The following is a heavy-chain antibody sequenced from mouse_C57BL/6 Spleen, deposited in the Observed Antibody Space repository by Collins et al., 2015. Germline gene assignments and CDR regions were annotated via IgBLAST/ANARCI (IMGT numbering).Heavy chain of an antibody. CDR1: GYTFTDYY. V-gene: IGHV1-76*01. CDR3: ARDIYYYGSSRYWYFDV. CDR2: IYPGSGNT. D-gene: IGHD1-1*01. Sequence: QVQLKQSGAELVRPGASVKLSCKASGYTFTDYYINWVKQRPGQGLEWIARIYPGSGNTYYNEKFKGKATLTAEKSSSTAYMQLSSLTSEDSAVYFCARDIYYYGSSRYWYFDVWGTGTTVTVSS. J-gene: IGHJ1*03.